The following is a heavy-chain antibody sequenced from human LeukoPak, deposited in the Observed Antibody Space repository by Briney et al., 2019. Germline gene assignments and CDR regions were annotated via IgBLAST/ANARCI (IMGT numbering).Heavy chain of an antibody. CDR1: GFTFSDYY. J-gene: IGHJ3*02. V-gene: IGHV3-11*04. CDR2: ISSSGSTI. Sequence: GGSLRLSCAASGFTFSDYYMSWIRQAPGKGLEWVSYISSSGSTIYYADSVKGRFTISRDKAKNSVYLQMNRQRAEDTAVYYCARGGGIVMITFGGVIVPMPPRQGAFDIWGQGTMVTVSS. D-gene: IGHD3-16*02. CDR3: ARGGGIVMITFGGVIVPMPPRQGAFDI.